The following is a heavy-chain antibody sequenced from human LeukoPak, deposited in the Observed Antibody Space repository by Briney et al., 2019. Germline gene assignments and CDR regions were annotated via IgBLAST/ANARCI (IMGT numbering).Heavy chain of an antibody. Sequence: SETLSLTCTVSGGSISSYYWSWIRQPPGKGLEWIGYIYYSVDYSGSTNYNPSLKSRVTILVDTSKNQFSLKLTSVTAADTAVYYCARVGLDSHYYMDVWGKGTTVTVSS. V-gene: IGHV4-59*01. CDR1: GGSISSYY. CDR3: ARVGLDSHYYMDV. D-gene: IGHD3-16*01. CDR2: IYYSVDYSGST. J-gene: IGHJ6*03.